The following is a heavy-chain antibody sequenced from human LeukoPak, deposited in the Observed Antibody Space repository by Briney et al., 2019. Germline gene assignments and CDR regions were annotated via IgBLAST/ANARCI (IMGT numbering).Heavy chain of an antibody. CDR2: IIPIFGTA. CDR3: AVRQSPRDKGKWLQLSLGYYYYYMDV. D-gene: IGHD5-24*01. J-gene: IGHJ6*03. CDR1: GGTFSSYA. Sequence: SVKVSCTASGGTFSSYAISWVRQAPGQGREWMGGIIPIFGTANYAQKFQGRVTITADESTSTSYMELSSLRSEDTAVYYCAVRQSPRDKGKWLQLSLGYYYYYMDVWGKGTTVTISS. V-gene: IGHV1-69*13.